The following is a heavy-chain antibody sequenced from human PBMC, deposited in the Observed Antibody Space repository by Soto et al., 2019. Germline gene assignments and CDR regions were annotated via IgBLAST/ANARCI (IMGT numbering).Heavy chain of an antibody. CDR1: GGTVASSHW. J-gene: IGHJ5*02. Sequence: SETLSLTCGVSGGTVASSHWWSWVRQSPGGGLEWIGNVYHTGDTNLNPSLQSRVTVSVDKSNNQFSLRLNSLTAADTAVYFCAREIGTAGGNNYFDPWGPGTLVTVSS. CDR3: AREIGTAGGNNYFDP. D-gene: IGHD1-7*01. V-gene: IGHV4-4*02. CDR2: VYHTGDT.